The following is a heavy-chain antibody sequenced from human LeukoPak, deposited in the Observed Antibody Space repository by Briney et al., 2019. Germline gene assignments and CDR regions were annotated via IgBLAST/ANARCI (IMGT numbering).Heavy chain of an antibody. D-gene: IGHD5-24*01. Sequence: GGSLRLSCTASGFSFSSFAMSWVRQAPGKGLEWVSSISFAAVTTYYADSVKGRFTTSRDNSKNTLYLQMNNLRAEDTAVYFCAKDSRVIINFYFESWGQGTLVTVSS. V-gene: IGHV3-23*01. J-gene: IGHJ4*02. CDR1: GFSFSSFA. CDR3: AKDSRVIINFYFES. CDR2: ISFAAVTT.